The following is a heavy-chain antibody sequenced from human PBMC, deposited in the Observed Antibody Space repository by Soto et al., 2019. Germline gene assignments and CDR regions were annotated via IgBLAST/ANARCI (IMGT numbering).Heavy chain of an antibody. Sequence: QVQLVQSGDEVRKPGSSVKVSCKASGYIFVNYGIAWVRQAPGQGLEWMGWISPYSGNTHYASKVQGRLTMTTDTSTSTAYMDLGSLTADDTAVYYCAMVDNVTPTPQDVWGQGTTVTVSS. V-gene: IGHV1-18*01. CDR3: AMVDNVTPTPQDV. J-gene: IGHJ6*02. CDR2: ISPYSGNT. CDR1: GYIFVNYG. D-gene: IGHD5-12*01.